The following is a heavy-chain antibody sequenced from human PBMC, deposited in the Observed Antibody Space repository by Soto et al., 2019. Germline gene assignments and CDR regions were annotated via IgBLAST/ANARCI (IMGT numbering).Heavy chain of an antibody. CDR2: ISSSSSYI. J-gene: IGHJ4*02. CDR3: ARDPASHCSGGSCSKYYFDY. Sequence: GGSLRLSCAASGFTFSSYSMNWVRQAPGKGLEWVSSISSSSSYIYYADSVKGRFTISRDNAKNSLYLQMNSLRAEDTAVYYCARDPASHCSGGSCSKYYFDYWGQGTLVTVSS. V-gene: IGHV3-21*01. CDR1: GFTFSSYS. D-gene: IGHD2-15*01.